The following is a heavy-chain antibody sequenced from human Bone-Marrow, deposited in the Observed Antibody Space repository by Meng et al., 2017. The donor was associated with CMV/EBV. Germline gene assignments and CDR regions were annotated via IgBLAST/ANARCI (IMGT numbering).Heavy chain of an antibody. CDR1: GFTFSSYA. D-gene: IGHD1-26*01. J-gene: IGHJ4*02. CDR2: ISYDGSNK. Sequence: GESLKISCAASGFTFSSYAMHWVRQAPGKGLEWVAVISYDGSNKYYADSVKGRFTISRDNSKNTLYLQMNSLRAEGTAVYYCAREDRGSYLQLSYWGQGTLVTVSS. V-gene: IGHV3-30*04. CDR3: AREDRGSYLQLSY.